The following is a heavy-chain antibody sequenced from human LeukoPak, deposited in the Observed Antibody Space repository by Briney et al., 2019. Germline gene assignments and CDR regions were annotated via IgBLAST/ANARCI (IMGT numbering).Heavy chain of an antibody. V-gene: IGHV4-39*01. CDR2: IYYSGST. CDR3: ARHTGYYYMDV. D-gene: IGHD1-14*01. Sequence: SETLSLTCTASGGSISSSSYYWGWIRQPPGKGLEWIGSIYYSGSTYYNPSLKSRVTISVDTSKNQFSLKLSSVTAADTAVYYCARHTGYYYMDVWGKGTTVTVSS. CDR1: GGSISSSSYY. J-gene: IGHJ6*03.